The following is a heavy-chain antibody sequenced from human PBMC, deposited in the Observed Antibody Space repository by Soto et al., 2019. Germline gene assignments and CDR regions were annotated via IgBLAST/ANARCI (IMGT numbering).Heavy chain of an antibody. CDR1: GFTFRNFA. D-gene: IGHD3-3*01. J-gene: IGHJ5*02. CDR2: ISYDGSNK. V-gene: IGHV3-30-3*01. Sequence: PGGSLRLSCAASGFTFRNFAFHWVRQAPGKGLEWVAVISYDGSNKYYADSVKGRFTISRDNSKNTLYLQMNSLRAEGTAVYYCARGQHYDFWSGYPNWFDPWGQGTLVTVSS. CDR3: ARGQHYDFWSGYPNWFDP.